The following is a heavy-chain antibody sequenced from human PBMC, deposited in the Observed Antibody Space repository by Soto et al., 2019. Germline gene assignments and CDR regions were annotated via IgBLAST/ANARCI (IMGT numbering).Heavy chain of an antibody. Sequence: EVQLVESGGGLVQPGGSLKLSCAASGFTFSGSAIHWVRQASGEGLEWVGRIRSKVKSYATSYAASVKDRFTISRDDSKNTAYLQMRSLKTEDTAVYFCTRLGANCTDDCYFDYWGQGTLVTVSS. V-gene: IGHV3-73*02. CDR2: IRSKVKSYAT. D-gene: IGHD2-8*01. J-gene: IGHJ4*02. CDR3: TRLGANCTDDCYFDY. CDR1: GFTFSGSA.